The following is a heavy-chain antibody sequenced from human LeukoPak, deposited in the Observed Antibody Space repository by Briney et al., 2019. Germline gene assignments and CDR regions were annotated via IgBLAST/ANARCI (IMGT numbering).Heavy chain of an antibody. V-gene: IGHV5-51*01. D-gene: IGHD3-3*01. J-gene: IGHJ6*03. CDR2: IYPGDSDT. CDR1: GYSFTSYW. CDR3: ATPTARSGVSMDV. Sequence: AGESLKISCKGSGYSFTSYWIGWVRQMPGKGLGWMGIIYPGDSDTRYSPSFQGQVTISADKSISTAYLQWSSLKASDTAMYYCATPTARSGVSMDVWGKGTTVTVSS.